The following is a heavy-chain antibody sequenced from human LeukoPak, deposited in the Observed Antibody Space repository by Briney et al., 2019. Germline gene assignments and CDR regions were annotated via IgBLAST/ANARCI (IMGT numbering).Heavy chain of an antibody. Sequence: GGSLRLSCAASGFTFGSYWMSWVRQGPGKGLEWVANISPDGGGQSYVDSMKGRFTISRDNVKNSVYLQMNSLRAEDTAVYYCSRDHAAVPGGVYWGQGTLVTVSS. CDR2: ISPDGGGQ. V-gene: IGHV3-7*04. J-gene: IGHJ4*02. CDR1: GFTFGSYW. CDR3: SRDHAAVPGGVY. D-gene: IGHD6-13*01.